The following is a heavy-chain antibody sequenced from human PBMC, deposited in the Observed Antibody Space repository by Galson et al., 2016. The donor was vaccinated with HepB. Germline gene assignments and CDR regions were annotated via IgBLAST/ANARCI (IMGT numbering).Heavy chain of an antibody. V-gene: IGHV3-30*03. D-gene: IGHD1-26*01. Sequence: SLRLSCAASGFTFTTYGMHWVRRAPGKGLESVAIISFDGTNKYYADSVKGRFTISRDNSKNTLYLQMDRLTTDDTAVYYCARDPIAGAPDYFDYWGQGTLVTFSS. CDR3: ARDPIAGAPDYFDY. CDR2: ISFDGTNK. CDR1: GFTFTTYG. J-gene: IGHJ4*02.